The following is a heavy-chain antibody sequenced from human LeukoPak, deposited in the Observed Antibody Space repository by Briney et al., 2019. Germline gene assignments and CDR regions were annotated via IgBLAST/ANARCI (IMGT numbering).Heavy chain of an antibody. J-gene: IGHJ4*02. CDR2: IYYSGST. Sequence: SETLSLTCTVSGGSISSSSYYWGWIRQPPGTGLEWIGSIYYSGSTYYNPSLKSRVTISVDTSKNQFSLKLSSVTAADTAVYYCARPTSKLGSFDYWGQGTLVTVSS. V-gene: IGHV4-39*01. CDR3: ARPTSKLGSFDY. D-gene: IGHD2/OR15-2a*01. CDR1: GGSISSSSYY.